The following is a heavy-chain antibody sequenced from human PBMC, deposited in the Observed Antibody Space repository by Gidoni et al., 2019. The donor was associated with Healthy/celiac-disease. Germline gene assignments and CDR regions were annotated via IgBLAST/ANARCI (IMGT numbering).Heavy chain of an antibody. D-gene: IGHD6-13*01. Sequence: QVQLVQPGAEVQMPGASVKVPRQVSGYTRTELSMHWVRQAPGQGIEWMGGFGPEDGGTIYAQKFKGRVTMAEDTSTDTAYMELSGVRSEDTAVYYCATEMGYSTFDYWGQGTLVTVSS. J-gene: IGHJ4*02. CDR2: FGPEDGGT. CDR3: ATEMGYSTFDY. V-gene: IGHV1-24*01. CDR1: GYTRTELS.